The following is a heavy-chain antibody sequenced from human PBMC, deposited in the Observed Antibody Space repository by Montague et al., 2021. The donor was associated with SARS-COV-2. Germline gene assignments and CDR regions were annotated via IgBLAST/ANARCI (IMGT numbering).Heavy chain of an antibody. J-gene: IGHJ4*02. D-gene: IGHD5-18*01. CDR2: INHSRST. Sequence: SETLSLTCAVYGGSFSGYYWCCIRQPPAKGLEGIGEINHSRSTNYNPSLKSRVTISVDTTNNKFSMKLSSVTAADTAVYYCARGGGYSYGYLDYWGQGTLVTVSS. CDR1: GGSFSGYY. V-gene: IGHV4-34*01. CDR3: ARGGGYSYGYLDY.